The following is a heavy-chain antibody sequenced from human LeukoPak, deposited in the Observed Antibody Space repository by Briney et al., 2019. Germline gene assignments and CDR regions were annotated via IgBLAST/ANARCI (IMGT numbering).Heavy chain of an antibody. J-gene: IGHJ4*02. Sequence: GSLRLSCAASGFTFSSYSMNWVRQAPGKGLEWVSYISSSSSTIYYADSVKGRFTISRDNAKNSLYLQMNSLRDEDTAVYYCARDRWNVLLWFGENVFDYWGQGTLVTVSS. D-gene: IGHD3-10*01. V-gene: IGHV3-48*02. CDR3: ARDRWNVLLWFGENVFDY. CDR1: GFTFSSYS. CDR2: ISSSSSTI.